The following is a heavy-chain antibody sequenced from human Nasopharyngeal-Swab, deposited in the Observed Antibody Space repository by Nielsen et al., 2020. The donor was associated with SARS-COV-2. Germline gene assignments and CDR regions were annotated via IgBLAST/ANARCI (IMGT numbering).Heavy chain of an antibody. V-gene: IGHV4-59*01. CDR3: ARGDILTPYYYMDV. CDR1: GGSISSYY. J-gene: IGHJ6*03. D-gene: IGHD3-9*01. Sequence: SETLSFTCTVSGGSISSYYWNWVRQPPGKGLEWIAYVYYSGSTKYNPSLKLRVTISVDRAKNQVSLKLTSVTAADTAVYYCARGDILTPYYYMDVWGRGTTVAVSS. CDR2: VYYSGST.